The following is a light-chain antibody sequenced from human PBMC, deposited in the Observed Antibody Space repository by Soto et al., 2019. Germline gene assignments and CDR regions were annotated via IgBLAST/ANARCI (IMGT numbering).Light chain of an antibody. CDR1: SSNIGSNT. CDR3: AAWDDSLNGVV. V-gene: IGLV1-44*01. CDR2: SNN. Sequence: QSVLTQPPSASGTPGQRVTISCSGSSSNIGSNTVNWYQQLPGTAPKLLIYSNNQRPSGVPDRFSGSKSGSSASLAISGLQSEDEAEYYCAAWDDSLNGVVFGGGPQLTVL. J-gene: IGLJ2*01.